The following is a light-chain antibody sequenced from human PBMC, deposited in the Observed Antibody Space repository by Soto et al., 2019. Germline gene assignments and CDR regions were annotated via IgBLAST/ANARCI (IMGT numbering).Light chain of an antibody. CDR2: GAS. J-gene: IGKJ4*02. V-gene: IGKV3-20*01. CDR1: QSVSSSY. CDR3: QKRKT. Sequence: ESVLTQSPGTLSLSPGERATLSCRASQSVSSSYLAWYQQKPGQAPRLLIYGASSRATGIPDRFSGSGSGTDFTLTISRLEPADFAVYYCQKRKTFGAGTKVDIK.